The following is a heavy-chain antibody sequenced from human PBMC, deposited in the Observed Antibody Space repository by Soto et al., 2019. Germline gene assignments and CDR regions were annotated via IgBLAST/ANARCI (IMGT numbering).Heavy chain of an antibody. Sequence: GGSLRVSCAASGFTFSSYWMSWVRQAPGKGLEWVANIKEDGSEKNYVDSVKGQFTISRDNAKNSLYLQMNSLRAEDTAVYYCARERYYYGSGDYWGQGTLVTVSS. CDR3: ARERYYYGSGDY. CDR2: IKEDGSEK. CDR1: GFTFSSYW. V-gene: IGHV3-7*01. J-gene: IGHJ4*02. D-gene: IGHD3-10*01.